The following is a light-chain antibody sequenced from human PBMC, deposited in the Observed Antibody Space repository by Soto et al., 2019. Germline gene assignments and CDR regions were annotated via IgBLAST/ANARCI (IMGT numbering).Light chain of an antibody. CDR2: EGS. CDR1: SSDVGSYNL. Sequence: QSALTQPASVSGSPGQSITISCTGTSSDVGSYNLVSWYQQHPGKAPKLMIYEGSKRPSGVSNRFSGSKSGNTASLTISGFQAEDEADYYCCSYAGSSTVFGGGTQLTVL. CDR3: CSYAGSSTV. V-gene: IGLV2-23*01. J-gene: IGLJ7*01.